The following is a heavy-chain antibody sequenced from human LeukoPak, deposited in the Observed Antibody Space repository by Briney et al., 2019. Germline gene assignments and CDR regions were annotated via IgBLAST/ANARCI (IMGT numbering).Heavy chain of an antibody. J-gene: IGHJ5*02. CDR1: GFTFSSYA. Sequence: GGSLRLSCAASGFTFSSYAMSWVRQAPGKGLEWVSAISGSGGSTYYADSVKGRFTISRDNAKNTLYLQMNSLRAEDTAVYYCAKGTLVAAIRANAFDPWGQGTLVTVSS. CDR3: AKGTLVAAIRANAFDP. V-gene: IGHV3-23*01. CDR2: ISGSGGST. D-gene: IGHD2-15*01.